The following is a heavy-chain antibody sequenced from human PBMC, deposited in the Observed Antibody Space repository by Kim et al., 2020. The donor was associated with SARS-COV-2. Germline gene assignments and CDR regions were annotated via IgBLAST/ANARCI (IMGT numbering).Heavy chain of an antibody. D-gene: IGHD6-19*01. CDR2: IRDSGGST. CDR3: AKVTSGSSGWFEYFQH. CDR1: GFTFNSYA. Sequence: GGSLRLSCAVSGFTFNSYAMSWVRQAPGKGLEWVSGIRDSGGSTKYAESVKGRFSISRDNSKNTLYLQMDSLRAEDTAVYYCAKVTSGSSGWFEYFQHWGQGTLVTVSS. V-gene: IGHV3-23*01. J-gene: IGHJ1*01.